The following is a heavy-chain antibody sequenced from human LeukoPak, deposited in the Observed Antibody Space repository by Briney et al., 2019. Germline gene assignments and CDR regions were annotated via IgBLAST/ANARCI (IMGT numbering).Heavy chain of an antibody. D-gene: IGHD1-26*01. CDR2: IKQDGSEK. Sequence: GGSLRLSCAASGFTFSSYWMSWVRQAPGKGLEWVANIKQDGSEKYYVDSVKGRFTISRDNAKNSLYLQMNSLRAEDTAVYYCARAFRARKVGAYAFDIWGQGTMVTVFS. CDR3: ARAFRARKVGAYAFDI. CDR1: GFTFSSYW. J-gene: IGHJ3*02. V-gene: IGHV3-7*01.